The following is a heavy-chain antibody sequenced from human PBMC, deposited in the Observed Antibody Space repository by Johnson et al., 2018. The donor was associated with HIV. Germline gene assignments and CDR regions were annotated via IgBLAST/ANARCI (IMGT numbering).Heavy chain of an antibody. J-gene: IGHJ3*02. D-gene: IGHD6-13*01. CDR1: GFTFSSYG. V-gene: IGHV3-33*06. Sequence: QAQLVESGGGVVQPGRSLRLSCAASGFTFSSYGMHWVRQAPGKGLEWVAVIWYDGSNKYYADSVKGRFTISRDNSKNTLYLQMNSLRAEDTAVYYCAKGYSSSWYVAFDIWGQGTMVTVSS. CDR2: IWYDGSNK. CDR3: AKGYSSSWYVAFDI.